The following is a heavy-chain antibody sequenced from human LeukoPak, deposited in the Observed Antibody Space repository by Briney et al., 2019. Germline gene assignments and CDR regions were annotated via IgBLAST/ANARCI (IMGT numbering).Heavy chain of an antibody. CDR1: GYTFTSYD. D-gene: IGHD2-2*03. CDR2: MNPNSGNT. V-gene: IGHV1-8*01. CDR3: ASVGYCSSTSCPWGDYYHYGMDV. Sequence: ASVKVSCKASGYTFTSYDINWVRQATGQGLEWMGWMNPNSGNTGYAQKFQGRVTMTRNTSISTAYMELSSLRSDDTAVYYFASVGYCSSTSCPWGDYYHYGMDVWGQGTTVTVSS. J-gene: IGHJ6*02.